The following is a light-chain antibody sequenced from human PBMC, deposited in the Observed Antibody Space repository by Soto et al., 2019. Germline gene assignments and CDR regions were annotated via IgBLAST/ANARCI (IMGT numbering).Light chain of an antibody. V-gene: IGLV1-40*01. CDR1: YANIGAGYE. J-gene: IGLJ3*02. CDR2: GHN. Sequence: QAVVTQPPSVSGAPGQRVTISCTGSYANIGAGYEVHWYQQIPGTAPKLLISGHNNRPSGVPDRFFGSKSGTSASLTIIGLQAEDEADYYCQSYDNSLSGSGVFGGGTKVTVL. CDR3: QSYDNSLSGSGV.